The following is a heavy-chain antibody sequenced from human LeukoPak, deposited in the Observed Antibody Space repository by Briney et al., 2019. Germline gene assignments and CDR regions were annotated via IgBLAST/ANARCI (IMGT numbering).Heavy chain of an antibody. J-gene: IGHJ4*02. V-gene: IGHV4-4*02. Sequence: SETLSLTCAVSGGSIATTNWWTWVRQPPGKGLEWIGELSRSGGTNYIPSLKSRVTISVDESNNQCALKLTSMTAADTAVYYCVTGDSGDNFWGQGTLVTV. CDR2: LSRSGGT. CDR1: GGSIATTNW. D-gene: IGHD6-19*01. CDR3: VTGDSGDNF.